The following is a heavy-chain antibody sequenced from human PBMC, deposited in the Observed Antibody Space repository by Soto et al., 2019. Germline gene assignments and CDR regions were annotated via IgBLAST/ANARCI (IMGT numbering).Heavy chain of an antibody. J-gene: IGHJ6*02. CDR2: IYYSGST. V-gene: IGHV4-39*01. CDR1: GGSISSSSYY. CDR3: ARHCLDRAFLYGMHV. D-gene: IGHD1-26*01. Sequence: PSETLSLTCTVSGGSISSSSYYWGWIRQPPGKGLEWIGSIYYSGSTYYNPSLKSRVTISVDTSKNQFSLRLSSVTAADTAVYYCARHCLDRAFLYGMHVWGQGTTVTVSS.